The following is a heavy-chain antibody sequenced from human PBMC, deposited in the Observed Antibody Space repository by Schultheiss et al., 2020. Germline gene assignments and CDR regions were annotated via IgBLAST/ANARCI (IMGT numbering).Heavy chain of an antibody. D-gene: IGHD3-22*01. CDR2: ISYDGSNK. CDR3: ARGLDSSGYPDY. CDR1: GFTFSSYG. Sequence: GGSLRLSCAASGFTFSSYGMHWVRQAPGKGLEWVAVISYDGSNKYYADSVKGRFTISSDNSKNTLYLQMNSLRAEDTAVYYCARGLDSSGYPDYWGQGTLVTVSS. V-gene: IGHV3-30*03. J-gene: IGHJ4*02.